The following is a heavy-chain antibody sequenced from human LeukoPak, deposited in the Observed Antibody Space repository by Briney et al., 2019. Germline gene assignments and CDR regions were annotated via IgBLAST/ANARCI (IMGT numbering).Heavy chain of an antibody. CDR3: AKDKPVSGYDPVDY. CDR2: ISSSGSTI. J-gene: IGHJ4*02. Sequence: PGGSLRLSCAASGFTFSSYEMNWVRQAPGKGLEWVSYISSSGSTIYYADSVKGRFTISRDNAKNSLYLQMNSLRAEDTAVYYCAKDKPVSGYDPVDYWGQGTLVTVSS. V-gene: IGHV3-48*03. CDR1: GFTFSSYE. D-gene: IGHD5-12*01.